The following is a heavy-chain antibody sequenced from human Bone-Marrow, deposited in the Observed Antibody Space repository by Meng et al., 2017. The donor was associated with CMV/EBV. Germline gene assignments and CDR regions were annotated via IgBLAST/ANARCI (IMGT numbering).Heavy chain of an antibody. CDR2: SSSSSTYI. V-gene: IGHV3-21*01. Sequence: GGSLRLSCAASGFTFSSYAMNWVRQTPGKGLEWVSSSSSSSTYIYYADSVKGRFTISRDNAKNSLFLQMNSLRAEDTAVYYCARHARELLHDAFAIWGPGTMVT. CDR3: ARHARELLHDAFAI. D-gene: IGHD2-15*01. CDR1: GFTFSSYA. J-gene: IGHJ3*02.